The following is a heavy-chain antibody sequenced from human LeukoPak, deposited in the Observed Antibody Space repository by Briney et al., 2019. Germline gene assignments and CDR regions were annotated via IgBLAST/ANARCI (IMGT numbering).Heavy chain of an antibody. J-gene: IGHJ4*02. V-gene: IGHV4-4*07. D-gene: IGHD1-26*01. Sequence: GSLRLSCTASGLSLNSYAISWIRQPAGKGLEWIGRIYTSGSTNYNPSLKSRVSISVDTSKNQFSLKLSSVTAADTAVYYCARWMVGALDYWGQGTLVTVSS. CDR3: ARWMVGALDY. CDR1: GLSLNSYA. CDR2: IYTSGST.